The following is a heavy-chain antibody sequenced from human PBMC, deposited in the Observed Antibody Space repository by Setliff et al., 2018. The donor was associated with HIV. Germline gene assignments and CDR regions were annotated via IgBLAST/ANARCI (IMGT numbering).Heavy chain of an antibody. Sequence: LSLSCAASGFTFNNYWVNWVRQAPGKGLEWVANIKQDGSEKYYVDSVKGRFTISRDNAKSSLYLQMDSLRVDDTAVYYCARDRRSRDGNRGAFDIWGQGTMVTVSS. CDR2: IKQDGSEK. CDR1: GFTFNNYW. D-gene: IGHD2-2*01. V-gene: IGHV3-7*01. CDR3: ARDRRSRDGNRGAFDI. J-gene: IGHJ3*02.